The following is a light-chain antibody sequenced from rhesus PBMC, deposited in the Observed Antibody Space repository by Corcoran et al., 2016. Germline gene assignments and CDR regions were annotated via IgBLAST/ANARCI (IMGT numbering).Light chain of an antibody. Sequence: EIVMTQSPATLSLSPGERATLSCRASLSVRSSLAWFQQKPGQAPRLLIYGASRRANGIPDRFKGSGSGTEFTLTISSRGPEDFAVYYCQQYTDWPQYNFGQGTKVEIK. V-gene: IGKV3-42*03. CDR1: LSVRSS. CDR2: GAS. J-gene: IGKJ2*01. CDR3: QQYTDWPQYN.